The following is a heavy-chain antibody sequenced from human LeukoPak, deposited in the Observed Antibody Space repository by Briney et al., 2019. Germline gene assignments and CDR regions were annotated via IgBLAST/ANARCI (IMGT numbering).Heavy chain of an antibody. V-gene: IGHV1-69*04. D-gene: IGHD4-23*01. CDR1: GGTFSSYA. Sequence: GASVKVSCKASGGTFSSYAISWVRQAPGQGLEWMGRIIPILGIANYAQKFQGRVTITADKSTSTACMELSSLRSEDTAVYYCLGGNPKSVDYWGQGTLVTVSS. CDR3: LGGNPKSVDY. CDR2: IIPILGIA. J-gene: IGHJ4*02.